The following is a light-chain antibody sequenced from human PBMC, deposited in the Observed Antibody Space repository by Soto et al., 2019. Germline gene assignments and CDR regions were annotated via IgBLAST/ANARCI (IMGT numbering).Light chain of an antibody. J-gene: IGKJ1*01. Sequence: DIQMTQCPSTLSASVGDRVTITCRSSQTINSWLAWYQQKPGKAPKVLIFDASSLKTGVPSRFSGSGSGTEFTLTISNLQPDDFATYYCQQYDSYSSGPFGQGTKVDIK. CDR3: QQYDSYSSGP. CDR2: DAS. CDR1: QTINSW. V-gene: IGKV1-5*01.